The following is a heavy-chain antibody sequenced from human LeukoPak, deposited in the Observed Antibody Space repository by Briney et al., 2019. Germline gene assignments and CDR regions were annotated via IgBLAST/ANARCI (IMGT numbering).Heavy chain of an antibody. CDR1: GGSFSGYY. J-gene: IGHJ4*02. D-gene: IGHD6-13*01. V-gene: IGHV4-59*08. Sequence: SETLSLTCAVYGGSFSGYYWSWIRQPPGKGLEWIGYIYYSGSTNYNPSLKSRVTISVDTSKNQFSLKLSSVTAADTAVYYCARHRKGSSWVWGQGTLVTVSS. CDR3: ARHRKGSSWV. CDR2: IYYSGST.